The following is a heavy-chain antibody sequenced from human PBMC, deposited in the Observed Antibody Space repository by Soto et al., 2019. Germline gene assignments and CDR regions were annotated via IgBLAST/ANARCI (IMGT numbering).Heavy chain of an antibody. Sequence: WASVKVSCKASGGTFSRYAISWVRQAPGQGLEWMGGIIPIFGTANYAQKFQGRVAITADESTSTAYMELSSLRSEDTAVYYCASDVSYGMDVWGQGTTVTVSS. CDR3: ASDVSYGMDV. CDR2: IIPIFGTA. CDR1: GGTFSRYA. J-gene: IGHJ6*02. V-gene: IGHV1-69*13.